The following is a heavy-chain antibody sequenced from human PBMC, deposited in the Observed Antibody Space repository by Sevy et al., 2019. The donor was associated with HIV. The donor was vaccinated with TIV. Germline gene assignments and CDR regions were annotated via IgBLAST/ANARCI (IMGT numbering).Heavy chain of an antibody. J-gene: IGHJ3*02. Sequence: ASVKVSCKASGYTFTNYYMHWVRQAPGQGLEWMGIINPSGGSTSYAQKFQGRLTMTRDTSTSTVYMELSILRSEDTAVYYCARDHTVIGSNWYGAFDIWGQGTMVTVSS. D-gene: IGHD6-13*01. CDR3: ARDHTVIGSNWYGAFDI. V-gene: IGHV1-46*01. CDR1: GYTFTNYY. CDR2: INPSGGST.